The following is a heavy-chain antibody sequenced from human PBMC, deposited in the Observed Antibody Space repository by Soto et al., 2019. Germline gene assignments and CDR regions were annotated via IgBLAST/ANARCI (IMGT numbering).Heavy chain of an antibody. CDR2: IYHSGST. Sequence: NPSETLSLTCAVSGGSISSGGYSWSWIRQPPGKGLEWIGYIYHSGSTYYNPSLKSRVTISVDRSKNQFSLKLSSVTAADTAVYYCLREESTMVRGVIPHQGRRGGMDVWGQGTTVSVS. CDR3: LREESTMVRGVIPHQGRRGGMDV. CDR1: GGSISSGGYS. V-gene: IGHV4-30-2*01. J-gene: IGHJ6*02. D-gene: IGHD3-10*01.